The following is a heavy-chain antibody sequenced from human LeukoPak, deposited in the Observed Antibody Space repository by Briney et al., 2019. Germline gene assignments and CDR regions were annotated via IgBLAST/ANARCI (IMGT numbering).Heavy chain of an antibody. CDR2: IYYSGST. Sequence: SETLSLTCTVSGGSISSGDYYWSWIRQPPGKGLEWIGYIYYSGSTNYNPSLKSRVTISVDTSKNQFSLKLSSVTAADTAVYYCARALGRLWFGELLYDAFDIWGQGTMVTVSS. V-gene: IGHV4-61*08. CDR3: ARALGRLWFGELLYDAFDI. J-gene: IGHJ3*02. CDR1: GGSISSGDYY. D-gene: IGHD3-10*01.